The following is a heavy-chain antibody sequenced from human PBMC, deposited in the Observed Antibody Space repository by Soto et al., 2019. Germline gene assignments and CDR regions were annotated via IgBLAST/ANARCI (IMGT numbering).Heavy chain of an antibody. J-gene: IGHJ4*02. CDR3: ARGQNVVVPAAVLALYYFDY. CDR1: GGSFSGYY. Sequence: QVQLQQWGAGLLKPSETLSLTCAVYGGSFSGYYWSWIRQPPGKGLEWMGEINHSGSTKYNPSLKRRVTISVDTSKNQFSLKLSSVTAADTAVYYCARGQNVVVPAAVLALYYFDYWGQGTLVTVSS. V-gene: IGHV4-34*01. CDR2: INHSGST. D-gene: IGHD2-2*01.